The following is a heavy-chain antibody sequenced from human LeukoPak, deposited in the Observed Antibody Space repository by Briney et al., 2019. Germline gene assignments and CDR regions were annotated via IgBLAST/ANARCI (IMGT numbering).Heavy chain of an antibody. D-gene: IGHD1-26*01. J-gene: IGHJ4*02. Sequence: AGGSLRLSCAASGFTFSSYAMHWVRQAPGKGLEWVAVISYDGSNKYYADSVKGRFTISRDNSKNTLYLQMNSLRAEDTAVYYCARRGGSGRAFDYWGQGTLVTVSS. CDR2: ISYDGSNK. CDR3: ARRGGSGRAFDY. V-gene: IGHV3-30-3*01. CDR1: GFTFSSYA.